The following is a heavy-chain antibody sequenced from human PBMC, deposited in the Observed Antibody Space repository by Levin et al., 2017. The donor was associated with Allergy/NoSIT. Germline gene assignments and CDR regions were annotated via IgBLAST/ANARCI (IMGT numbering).Heavy chain of an antibody. V-gene: IGHV3-30*18. CDR3: ANGIAVAGTSLSY. CDR1: GFTFSSYG. J-gene: IGHJ4*02. D-gene: IGHD6-19*01. CDR2: ISYDGSNK. Sequence: GESLKISCAASGFTFSSYGMHWVRQAPGKGLEWVAVISYDGSNKYYADSVKGRFTISRDNSKNTLYLQMNSLRAEDTAVYYCANGIAVAGTSLSYWGQGTLVTVSS.